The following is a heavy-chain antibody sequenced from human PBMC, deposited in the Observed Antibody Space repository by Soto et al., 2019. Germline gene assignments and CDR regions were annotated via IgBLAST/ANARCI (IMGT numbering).Heavy chain of an antibody. CDR1: GGSISSGDYY. CDR2: IYYSGST. V-gene: IGHV4-30-4*01. Sequence: SETLSLTCTVSGGSISSGDYYWSWIRQPPGKGLEWIGYIYYSGSTYYNPSLKSRVTISVDTSKNQFSLKLSSVTAEDTAVYYCAKPLGSGYDPLHYWRQGTLVTVSS. J-gene: IGHJ4*02. D-gene: IGHD3-22*01. CDR3: AKPLGSGYDPLHY.